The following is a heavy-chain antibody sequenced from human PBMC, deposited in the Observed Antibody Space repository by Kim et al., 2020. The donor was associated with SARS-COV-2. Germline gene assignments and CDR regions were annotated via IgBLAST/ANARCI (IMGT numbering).Heavy chain of an antibody. CDR3: ARVPFLERTFDY. Sequence: SETLSLTCAVDGGSFNPYYWNWIRQPPGKGLEWIGHINHSGSTNYNPSLKSRVTISVDTSKNQFSLKLSSVTAADTAVYYCARVPFLERTFDYWGQGTLVTVSS. CDR2: INHSGST. D-gene: IGHD1-1*01. V-gene: IGHV4-34*01. CDR1: GGSFNPYY. J-gene: IGHJ4*02.